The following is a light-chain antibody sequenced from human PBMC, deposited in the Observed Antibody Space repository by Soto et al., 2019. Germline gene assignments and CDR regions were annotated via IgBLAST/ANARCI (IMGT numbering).Light chain of an antibody. CDR2: KAS. CDR1: QSIGSL. V-gene: IGKV1-5*03. J-gene: IGKJ2*04. Sequence: DIQMTQSPSTLSASVGDRVTIACRASQSIGSLLAWFQQKPGQAPKLLIYKASSLESGVPSRFSGSGSGTEFTLTISSLQPDDFATYYCQQYNSYCSFGQGTELEIK. CDR3: QQYNSYCS.